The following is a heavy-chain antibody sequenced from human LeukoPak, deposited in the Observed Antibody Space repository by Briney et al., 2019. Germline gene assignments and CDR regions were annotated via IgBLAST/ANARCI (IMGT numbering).Heavy chain of an antibody. D-gene: IGHD6-13*01. CDR1: GYTFTSYG. CDR2: ISAYNGST. V-gene: IGHV1-18*01. Sequence: ASVKVSCKASGYTFTSYGISWVRQAPGQGLEWMGWISAYNGSTNYAQKLQGRVTMTTDTSTSTAYMELRSLRSDDTAVYYCARYRVEPSSSWYSYYFDYWGQGTLVTVSS. CDR3: ARYRVEPSSSWYSYYFDY. J-gene: IGHJ4*02.